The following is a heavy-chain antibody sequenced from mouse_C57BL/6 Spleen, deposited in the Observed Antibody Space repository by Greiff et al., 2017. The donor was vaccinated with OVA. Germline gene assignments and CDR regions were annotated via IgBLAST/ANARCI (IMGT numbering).Heavy chain of an antibody. Sequence: EVHLVESGGGLVKPGGSLKLSCAASGFTFSSYAMSWVRQTPEKRLEWVATISDGGSYPSYPDNVKGRFTISRDNAKNNLYLQMSHLKSEDTAMYYCARADYDGDYFDYWGQGTTLTVSS. CDR3: ARADYDGDYFDY. V-gene: IGHV5-4*01. CDR1: GFTFSSYA. J-gene: IGHJ2*01. CDR2: ISDGGSYP. D-gene: IGHD2-4*01.